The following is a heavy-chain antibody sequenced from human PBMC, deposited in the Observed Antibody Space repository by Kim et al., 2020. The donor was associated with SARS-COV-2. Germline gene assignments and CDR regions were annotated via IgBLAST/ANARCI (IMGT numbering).Heavy chain of an antibody. Sequence: NDYAVSVKSRITINPDTSKNQFSLQLNSVTPEDTAVYYCARTLSGTKIDYWGQGTLVTVSS. J-gene: IGHJ4*02. D-gene: IGHD1-1*01. V-gene: IGHV6-1*01. CDR2: N. CDR3: ARTLSGTKIDY.